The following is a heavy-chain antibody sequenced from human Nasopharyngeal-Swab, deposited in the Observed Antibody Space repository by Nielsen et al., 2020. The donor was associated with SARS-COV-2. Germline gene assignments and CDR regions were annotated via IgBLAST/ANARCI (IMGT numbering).Heavy chain of an antibody. Sequence: SETLSLACTVSGGSISSSSYYWGWIRQPPGKGLEWIGSIYYSGSTYYNPSLKSRVTISVDTSKNQFSLKLNSVTAADAAVYYCARDLAGTEWGQGTLVTVSS. CDR1: GGSISSSSYY. CDR2: IYYSGST. D-gene: IGHD6-13*01. CDR3: ARDLAGTE. V-gene: IGHV4-39*07. J-gene: IGHJ4*02.